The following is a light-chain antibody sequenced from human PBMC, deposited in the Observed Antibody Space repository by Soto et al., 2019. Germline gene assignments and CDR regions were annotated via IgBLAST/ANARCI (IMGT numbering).Light chain of an antibody. V-gene: IGKV3-15*01. CDR3: QQYNNSPRT. CDR2: GTS. Sequence: EIVLTQSPATLSLSPGERATLSCRASQSVSSNLAWYQQKAGQAPRLLIYGTSTRAAGIPARFSGSGSGTDFTLTISRLQFEDFSVYYCQQYNNSPRTFGQGTKVDIK. CDR1: QSVSSN. J-gene: IGKJ1*01.